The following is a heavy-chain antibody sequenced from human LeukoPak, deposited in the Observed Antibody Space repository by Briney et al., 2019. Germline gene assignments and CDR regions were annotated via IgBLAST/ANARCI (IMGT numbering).Heavy chain of an antibody. J-gene: IGHJ4*02. CDR2: ISWNSGGI. D-gene: IGHD5-18*01. CDR3: AKDIGYSYGYGLDY. CDR1: GFTFDDYA. Sequence: SRSLRLSCAASGFTFDDYAMHWVRQAPGKGLEWVSGISWNSGGIGYADSVKGRFTISRDNAKNSLYLQMNSLRAEDMALYFCAKDIGYSYGYGLDYWGQGTLVTVSS. V-gene: IGHV3-9*03.